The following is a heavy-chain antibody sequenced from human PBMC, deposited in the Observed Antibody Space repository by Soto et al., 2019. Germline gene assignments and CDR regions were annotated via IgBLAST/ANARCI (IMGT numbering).Heavy chain of an antibody. D-gene: IGHD6-19*01. Sequence: GGSLRLPCVASGFTFSSYAMTWVRQAPGKGLEWVSGISGSGSDTFYADSVKGRFTISRDNSKNTMYLQMNSLKTEDTAEYYCAKGAAGPYYYYGMDVWGQGTTVTVSS. CDR1: GFTFSSYA. CDR3: AKGAAGPYYYYGMDV. J-gene: IGHJ6*02. V-gene: IGHV3-23*01. CDR2: ISGSGSDT.